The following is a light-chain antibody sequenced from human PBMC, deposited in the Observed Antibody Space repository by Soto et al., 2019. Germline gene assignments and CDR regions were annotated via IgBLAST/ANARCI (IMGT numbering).Light chain of an antibody. CDR2: GAS. Sequence: ETVLTQSPGTLSLSPGESATLSCRASQTVGRNYLAWYQHKPDQAPRLLISGASRRATGIPDRFSGGRSGTDFTLTITRLEPEDFATYYCQQYNGFSRTFGQGTKVEIK. CDR3: QQYNGFSRT. CDR1: QTVGRNY. V-gene: IGKV3-20*01. J-gene: IGKJ1*01.